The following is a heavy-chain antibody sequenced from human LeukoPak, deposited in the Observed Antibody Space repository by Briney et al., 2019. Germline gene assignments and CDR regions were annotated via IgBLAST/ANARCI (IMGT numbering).Heavy chain of an antibody. CDR2: ISGSGGST. D-gene: IGHD2-21*02. V-gene: IGHV3-23*01. CDR3: AKDRGGHIVVVTANRFDY. Sequence: GGSLRLSCAASGFTFSSYAMSWVRRAPGKGLEWVSAISGSGGSTYYADSVKGRFTISRDNSKNTLYLQMNSLRAEDTAVYYCAKDRGGHIVVVTANRFDYWGQGTLVTVSS. J-gene: IGHJ4*02. CDR1: GFTFSSYA.